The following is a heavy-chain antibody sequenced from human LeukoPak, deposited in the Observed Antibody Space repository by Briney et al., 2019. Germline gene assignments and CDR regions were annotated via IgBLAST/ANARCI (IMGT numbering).Heavy chain of an antibody. CDR1: GDSISTSSYY. J-gene: IGHJ4*01. CDR3: ARSYYYDYRQIDY. Sequence: SETLSLTCTVSGDSISTSSYYWGWIRQPPGKGLEWLGSIYYSGSTYYNPSLKSRVTISVDTSKNQFSLNLYSVTAADTAVFYCARSYYYDYRQIDYWGHGTLVTVYS. V-gene: IGHV4-39*01. CDR2: IYYSGST. D-gene: IGHD3-22*01.